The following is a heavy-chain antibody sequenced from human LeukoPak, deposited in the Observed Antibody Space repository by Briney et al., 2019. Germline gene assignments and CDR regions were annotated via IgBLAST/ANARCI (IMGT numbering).Heavy chain of an antibody. CDR2: LSSSISYI. CDR3: ARDGAFYSSGWYQEDYYFDY. V-gene: IGHV3-21*01. D-gene: IGHD6-19*01. J-gene: IGHJ4*02. Sequence: GGSLRHSCAASGFTFSSYRMNWVRQAPGKGLEWVSSLSSSISYIYYADSVKGRFTISRDNSKNTLYLQMNSLRAEDTAVYYCARDGAFYSSGWYQEDYYFDYWGQGTLVTVSS. CDR1: GFTFSSYR.